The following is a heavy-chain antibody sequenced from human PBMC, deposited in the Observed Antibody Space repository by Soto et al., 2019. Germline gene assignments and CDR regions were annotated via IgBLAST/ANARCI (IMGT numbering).Heavy chain of an antibody. Sequence: QVTLKESGPVLVKPTETLTLTCTVSGFSLSNARMGVSWIRQPPGKALEWLAHIFSNDEKSYSTSLKSRLTISKDTSKSQVVLTMTNMDPVDTATYYCARIYGDYDPWNYYYYYGMDVWGQGTTVTVSS. CDR1: GFSLSNARMG. V-gene: IGHV2-26*01. CDR3: ARIYGDYDPWNYYYYYGMDV. D-gene: IGHD4-17*01. CDR2: IFSNDEK. J-gene: IGHJ6*02.